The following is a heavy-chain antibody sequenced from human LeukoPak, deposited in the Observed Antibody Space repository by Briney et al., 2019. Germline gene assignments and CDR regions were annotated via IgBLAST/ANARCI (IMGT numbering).Heavy chain of an antibody. Sequence: GESLKISCKGSGYSFTGYWIGWVRQMPGKGLEWMGIIYPGDSDTRYSPSFQGQVTISADKSISTAYLQWSSLKASDTAMYYCARSGNHIVVVPAAIPRWFDPWGQGTLVTVSS. J-gene: IGHJ5*02. D-gene: IGHD2-2*01. V-gene: IGHV5-51*01. CDR1: GYSFTGYW. CDR3: ARSGNHIVVVPAAIPRWFDP. CDR2: IYPGDSDT.